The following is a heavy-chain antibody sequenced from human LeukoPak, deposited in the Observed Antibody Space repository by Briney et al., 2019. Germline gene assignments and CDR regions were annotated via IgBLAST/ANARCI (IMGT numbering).Heavy chain of an antibody. Sequence: ASVKVSCKASGYTFTDYYIHWVRQAPGQGLEWMGWIDPNSGAIKYAQTFQGRVTMTRDTSISTAYMELRGLRSDDTAVYYCARIVGYCRGTSCMTLDYWGQGALVTVSS. D-gene: IGHD2-2*03. CDR3: ARIVGYCRGTSCMTLDY. J-gene: IGHJ4*02. CDR1: GYTFTDYY. CDR2: IDPNSGAI. V-gene: IGHV1-2*02.